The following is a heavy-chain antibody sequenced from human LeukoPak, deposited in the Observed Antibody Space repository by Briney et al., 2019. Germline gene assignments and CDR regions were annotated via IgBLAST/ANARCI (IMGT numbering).Heavy chain of an antibody. CDR2: ISSSSSYI. CDR3: AKATVTGTDDAFDI. J-gene: IGHJ3*02. V-gene: IGHV3-21*01. Sequence: SISSSSSYIYYADSVKGRFTISRDNAKNSLYLQMNSLRAEDTAVYYCAKATVTGTDDAFDIWGQGTMVTVSS. D-gene: IGHD4-17*01.